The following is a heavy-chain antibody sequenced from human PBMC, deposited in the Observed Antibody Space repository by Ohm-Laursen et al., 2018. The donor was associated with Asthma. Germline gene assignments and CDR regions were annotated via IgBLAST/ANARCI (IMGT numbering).Heavy chain of an antibody. J-gene: IGHJ4*02. CDR3: ARKAGSCITSNCYSLDF. Sequence: SVKVSCKASGYTFTSYDINWVRQAPGQGLEWLGGINSVFGTSTYAQKFHDRFTITADESTSTVYMTLSSLTSEDTAVYYCARKAGSCITSNCYSLDFWGQGTLVTVSS. V-gene: IGHV1-69*13. CDR1: GYTFTSYD. CDR2: INSVFGTS. D-gene: IGHD2-15*01.